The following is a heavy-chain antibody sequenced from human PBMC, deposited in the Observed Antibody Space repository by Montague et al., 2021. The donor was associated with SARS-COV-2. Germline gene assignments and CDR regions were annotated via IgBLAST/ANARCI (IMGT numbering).Heavy chain of an antibody. Sequence: SETLSLTCTVSGGSVSSISSHWGWIRQPPGKGLEYIGSFYYAGGTQYNPSLKSRVTISVDTSNDQFSLKTNSVTAADTAVYFCARLYGSSFDYWGQGTLVTVSS. CDR3: ARLYGSSFDY. D-gene: IGHD4-17*01. J-gene: IGHJ4*02. V-gene: IGHV4-39*01. CDR1: GGSVSSISSH. CDR2: FYYAGGT.